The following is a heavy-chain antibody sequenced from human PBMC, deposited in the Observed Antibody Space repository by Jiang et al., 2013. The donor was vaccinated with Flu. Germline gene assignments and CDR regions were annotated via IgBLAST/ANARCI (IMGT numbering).Heavy chain of an antibody. CDR1: GGTFNSYT. J-gene: IGHJ5*02. CDR3: ARDLGDGWFDP. D-gene: IGHD7-27*01. V-gene: IGHV1-69*01. Sequence: GAEVKKPGSSVKVSCRASGGTFNSYTINWVRQAPGQGLEWMGGIIPIFGTTDYAQKFQGRVTITADESTSTAYMELSSLRSEDTAVYFCARDLGDGWFDPWGQGTLVTVSS. CDR2: IIPIFGTT.